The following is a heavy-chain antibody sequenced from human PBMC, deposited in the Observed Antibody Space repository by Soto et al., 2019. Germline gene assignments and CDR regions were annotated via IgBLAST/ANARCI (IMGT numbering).Heavy chain of an antibody. V-gene: IGHV4-31*03. CDR2: IYYSGST. CDR3: ARDYGDYEESYYYYYMDV. D-gene: IGHD4-17*01. J-gene: IGHJ6*03. Sequence: PSETLSLTCTFSGCSISSGGYYWSWIRQHPGKGLEWIGYIYYSGSTYYNPSLKSRVTISVDTSKNQFSLKLSSVTAADTAVYYCARDYGDYEESYYYYYMDVWGKGTTVTAP. CDR1: GCSISSGGYY.